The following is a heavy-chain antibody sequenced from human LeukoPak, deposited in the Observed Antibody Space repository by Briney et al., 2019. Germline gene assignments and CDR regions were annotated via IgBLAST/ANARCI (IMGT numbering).Heavy chain of an antibody. CDR2: ISSNGGST. J-gene: IGHJ4*02. V-gene: IGHV3-64*01. D-gene: IGHD1/OR15-1a*01. Sequence: GGSLRLSCAASGFTFSSYAMPWVRQAPGKGLEYVSAISSNGGSTYYANSVKGRFTISRDNSKNTLYLQMGSLRAEDMAVYYCARGSSTIGYFDYWGQGTLVTVSS. CDR3: ARGSSTIGYFDY. CDR1: GFTFSSYA.